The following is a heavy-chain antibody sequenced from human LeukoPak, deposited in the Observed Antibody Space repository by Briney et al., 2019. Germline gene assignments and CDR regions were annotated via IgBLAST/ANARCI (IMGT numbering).Heavy chain of an antibody. CDR3: AKPAKTDYADY. V-gene: IGHV3-23*01. Sequence: GGSLRLSCAASGFSFNTAWMNWVRQAPGKGLEWVSSINASGGSTYYADSVKGRFTISRDNSKNTLYLQMNSLRAEDTAVYYCAKPAKTDYADYWGQGTLVTVSS. D-gene: IGHD1-14*01. CDR1: GFSFNTAW. J-gene: IGHJ4*02. CDR2: INASGGST.